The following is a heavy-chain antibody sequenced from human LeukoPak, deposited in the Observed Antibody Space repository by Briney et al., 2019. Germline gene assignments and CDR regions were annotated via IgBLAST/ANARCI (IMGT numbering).Heavy chain of an antibody. CDR2: ISPSTNSM. CDR3: AREGGRYGDYDY. J-gene: IGHJ4*02. CDR1: GFTFSDYY. D-gene: IGHD4-17*01. Sequence: GSLRLSCAASGFTFSDYYMSWIRQAPGKGLEWVSYISPSTNSMYYADSVKGRFTISRDNAKNSLFLQMNGLTAEDTAVYYCAREGGRYGDYDYWGQGTLVTVSS. V-gene: IGHV3-11*04.